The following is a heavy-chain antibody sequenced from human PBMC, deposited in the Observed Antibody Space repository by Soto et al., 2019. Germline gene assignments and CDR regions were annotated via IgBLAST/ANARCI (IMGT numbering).Heavy chain of an antibody. V-gene: IGHV1-18*04. D-gene: IGHD2-15*01. CDR3: AGYCSGGSCLSPTIYYHYGMDV. CDR1: GYTFTSYG. Sequence: GASVKVSCKASGYTFTSYGISWVRQAPGQGLEWMGWINAYDGNTNYAQPFHGRVTMTTGTSTSTAYMELRSLKSDDTAVYYCAGYCSGGSCLSPTIYYHYGMDVWGQGTTVTVSS. J-gene: IGHJ6*02. CDR2: INAYDGNT.